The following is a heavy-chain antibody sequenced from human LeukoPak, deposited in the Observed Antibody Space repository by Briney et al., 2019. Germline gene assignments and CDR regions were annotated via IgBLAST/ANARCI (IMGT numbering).Heavy chain of an antibody. D-gene: IGHD3-10*01. V-gene: IGHV3-74*01. CDR1: GFTFSNYW. Sequence: GGSLRLSCAASGFTFSNYWMHWVRQAPGKGLVGVSHINNDGSSTTYADSVKGRFTISRDNAKNTLYLQMNSLRAEDTAVYYCAREYYYGSGSYGAYYYGMDVWGKGTTVTVSS. CDR3: AREYYYGSGSYGAYYYGMDV. CDR2: INNDGSST. J-gene: IGHJ6*04.